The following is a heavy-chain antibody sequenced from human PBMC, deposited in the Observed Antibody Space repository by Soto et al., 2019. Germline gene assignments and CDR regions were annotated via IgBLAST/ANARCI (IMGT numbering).Heavy chain of an antibody. CDR3: ARGASTTWVTGNYFDY. D-gene: IGHD1-26*01. V-gene: IGHV3-30-3*01. J-gene: IGHJ4*02. CDR2: ISYDGSNK. CDR1: GFTFSSYA. Sequence: QVQLVESGGGVVQPGRSLRLSCAASGFTFSSYAMHWVRQAPGKGLEWVAVISYDGSNKYYADSVKGRFTISRDNSKNTLYLQMNSLRAEDTAVYYCARGASTTWVTGNYFDYWGQGTLVTVSS.